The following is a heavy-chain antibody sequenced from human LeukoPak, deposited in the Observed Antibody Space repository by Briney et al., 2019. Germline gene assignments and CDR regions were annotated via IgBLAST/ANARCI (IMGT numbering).Heavy chain of an antibody. Sequence: ASVTLSCTASGYTFTIYDINWGRQAPGQGLEWMGWMNPNSGNAGYAQKFQVRVTITRNTSISTAYMELSSLRSEDTAVYSCARGGSSGEWFSHLDYWGQGTLVTVSS. CDR3: ARGGSSGEWFSHLDY. CDR2: MNPNSGNA. J-gene: IGHJ4*02. V-gene: IGHV1-8*03. D-gene: IGHD3-3*01. CDR1: GYTFTIYD.